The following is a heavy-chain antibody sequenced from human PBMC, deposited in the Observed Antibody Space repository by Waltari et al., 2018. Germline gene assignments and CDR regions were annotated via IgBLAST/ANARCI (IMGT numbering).Heavy chain of an antibody. CDR1: GGSISSGSYY. J-gene: IGHJ6*03. V-gene: IGHV4-61*02. D-gene: IGHD3-10*01. CDR3: ARDRSEFQADYYYYMDV. Sequence: QVQLQESGPGLVKPSQTLSLTCTVSGGSISSGSYYWSWIRQPAGKGLEWIGRIYTSGSTKYNPALKSRVTISVDTSKNQFSLKLSSVTAADTAVYYCARDRSEFQADYYYYMDVWGKGTTVTVSS. CDR2: IYTSGST.